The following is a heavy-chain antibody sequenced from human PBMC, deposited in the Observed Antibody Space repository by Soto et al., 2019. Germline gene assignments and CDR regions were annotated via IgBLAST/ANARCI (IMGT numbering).Heavy chain of an antibody. V-gene: IGHV2-5*02. J-gene: IGHJ4*02. D-gene: IGHD3-3*01. CDR3: AHRVLRTVFGLVTTTAIYFDF. CDR1: GFSLTTSGVG. CDR2: IYWDDDK. Sequence: QITLNESGPTVVRPTEALTLTCRFSGFSLTTSGVGVGWIRQSPGKAPEWLALIYWDDDKRYSASLKSRLTITKDTSNNQVVLTVSDLDTTDTATYYCAHRVLRTVFGLVTTTAIYFDFWGQGTPVAVS.